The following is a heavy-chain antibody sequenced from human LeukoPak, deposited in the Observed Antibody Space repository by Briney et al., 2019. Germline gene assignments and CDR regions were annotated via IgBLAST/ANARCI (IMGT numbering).Heavy chain of an antibody. CDR3: AKGPYSGSLYFDY. CDR2: ISGSGGST. CDR1: GFTFSSYG. J-gene: IGHJ4*02. V-gene: IGHV3-23*01. Sequence: GGTLRLSCAASGFTFSSYGMSWVRQAPGKGLEWVSAISGSGGSTYYADSVKGRFTISRDNSKNTLYLQMNSLRAEDTAVYYCAKGPYSGSLYFDYWGQGTLVTVSS. D-gene: IGHD1-26*01.